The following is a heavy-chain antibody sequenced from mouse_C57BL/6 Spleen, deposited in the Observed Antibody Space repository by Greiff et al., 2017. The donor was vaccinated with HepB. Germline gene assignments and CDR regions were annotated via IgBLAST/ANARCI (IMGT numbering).Heavy chain of an antibody. V-gene: IGHV1-81*01. D-gene: IGHD1-1*01. CDR2: IYPRSGNT. CDR1: GYTFTSYG. Sequence: VQVVESGAELARPGASVKLSCKASGYTFTSYGISWVKQRTGQGLEWIGEIYPRSGNTYYNEKFKGKATLTADKSSSTAYMELRSLTSEDSAVYFCARNYYGSSYVLYYWGQGTTLTVSS. CDR3: ARNYYGSSYVLYY. J-gene: IGHJ2*01.